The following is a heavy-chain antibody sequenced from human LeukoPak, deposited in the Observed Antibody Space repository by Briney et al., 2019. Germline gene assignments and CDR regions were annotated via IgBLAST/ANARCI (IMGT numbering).Heavy chain of an antibody. J-gene: IGHJ4*02. CDR2: ISAYNGNT. Sequence: ASVKVSCKASGYTFTSYGISWVRQAPGQRLEWMGWISAYNGNTNYAQKLQGRVTMTTDTSTSTAYMELRSLRSDDTAVYYCAKENKELGIPTSWGQGTLVTVSS. CDR1: GYTFTSYG. V-gene: IGHV1-18*01. D-gene: IGHD7-27*01. CDR3: AKENKELGIPTS.